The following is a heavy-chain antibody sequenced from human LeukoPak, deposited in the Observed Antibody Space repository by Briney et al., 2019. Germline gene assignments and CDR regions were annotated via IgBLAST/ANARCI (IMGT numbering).Heavy chain of an antibody. V-gene: IGHV1-18*01. CDR2: ISAYNGNT. J-gene: IGHJ4*02. CDR3: ARDLGMVRGVITV. CDR1: GYTFTSYG. D-gene: IGHD3-10*01. Sequence: ASVKVSCNASGYTFTSYGYRWVRPAPGQGLEWEGWISAYNGNTNYAQNLQGRVTMTTDTSTSTVYMELRSLRSDDTAVYYCARDLGMVRGVITVWGQGTLVTVSS.